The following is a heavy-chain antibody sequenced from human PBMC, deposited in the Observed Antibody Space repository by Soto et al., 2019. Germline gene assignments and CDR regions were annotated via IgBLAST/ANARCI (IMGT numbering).Heavy chain of an antibody. CDR3: AREGVAPYYYYGMDV. Sequence: QVQLVQSGAEVKKPGASVKVSCKASGYTFTRSGISWVRQAPGQGPEWMGWISSYNGDTNYAQTFQGTVTVTTDTSKSTAYMELRSLRSDDTAVYYCAREGVAPYYYYGMDVWGQGTPVTVSS. CDR1: GYTFTRSG. J-gene: IGHJ6*02. V-gene: IGHV1-18*01. CDR2: ISSYNGDT. D-gene: IGHD5-12*01.